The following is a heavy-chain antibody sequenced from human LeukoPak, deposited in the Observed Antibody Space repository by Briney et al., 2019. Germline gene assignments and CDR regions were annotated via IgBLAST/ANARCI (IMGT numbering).Heavy chain of an antibody. Sequence: SETLSLTCTVSGGSMSRYYWSWIRQHPGRGLEWIGYIHHTGSISYNPSLKNIVTISIDTSENQFSLKLTSVTADDTAVYYCARGERTFNMVGGVISRFDSWGLGTLVSVSA. D-gene: IGHD3-10*01. V-gene: IGHV4-59*01. CDR1: GGSMSRYY. CDR2: IHHTGSI. CDR3: ARGERTFNMVGGVISRFDS. J-gene: IGHJ4*02.